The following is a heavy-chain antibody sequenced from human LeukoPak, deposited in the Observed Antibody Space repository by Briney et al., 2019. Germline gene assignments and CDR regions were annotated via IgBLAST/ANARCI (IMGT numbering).Heavy chain of an antibody. V-gene: IGHV4-59*01. CDR3: ARDAYYDFWSGLDP. Sequence: SETLSLTCTVSGGSISSYYWSWIRQPPGKGLEWIGYIYYSGSTNYNPSLKSRVTISVDTSKNQFSLKLSSVTAADTAVYYCARDAYYDFWSGLDPWGQGTLVTVSS. CDR1: GGSISSYY. J-gene: IGHJ5*02. CDR2: IYYSGST. D-gene: IGHD3-3*01.